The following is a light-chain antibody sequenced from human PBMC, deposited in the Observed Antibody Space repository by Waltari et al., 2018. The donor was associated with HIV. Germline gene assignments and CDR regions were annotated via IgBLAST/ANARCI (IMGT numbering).Light chain of an antibody. CDR2: QDI. J-gene: IGLJ1*01. CDR3: QAWDSSTAV. V-gene: IGLV3-1*01. CDR1: KSGDQY. Sequence: SYELTQPPSVSVSPGQTATITCSGDKSGDQYVFWYQQKPGQSPVLVISQDIKRPSGIPERFSGSNSGNTATLTISGTQAMDEADYYCQAWDSSTAVFGTGTKVTVL.